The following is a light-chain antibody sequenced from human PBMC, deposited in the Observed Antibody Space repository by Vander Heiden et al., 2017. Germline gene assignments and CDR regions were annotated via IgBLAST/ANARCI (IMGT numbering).Light chain of an antibody. CDR2: WAS. CDR3: QQYYTPPWT. V-gene: IGKV4-1*01. Sequence: DIVMTQSPDSLAVSLGERTTINCKSSRSVLYSSNNKNYLAWYQQKPGQPPKLLIYWASTRESGVPDRFSGSGSGTEFTLTISSLQAADVAVYYCQQYYTPPWTFGQGTKVEIK. J-gene: IGKJ1*01. CDR1: RSVLYSSNNKNY.